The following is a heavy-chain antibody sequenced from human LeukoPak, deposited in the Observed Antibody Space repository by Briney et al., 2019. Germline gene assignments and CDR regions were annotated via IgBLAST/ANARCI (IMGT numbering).Heavy chain of an antibody. V-gene: IGHV4-39*07. J-gene: IGHJ3*02. CDR3: ARSDGYGLVGI. CDR1: GVSISSGSNY. CDR2: IYSSGST. D-gene: IGHD3-10*01. Sequence: PSETLSLTCRVSGVSISSGSNYWGWIRQPPGKTLEWIGSIYSSGSTYYNSSLRSRVIILIDTAKNHFSLNLSSVTAADTAVYYCARSDGYGLVGIWGQGTMVTVSS.